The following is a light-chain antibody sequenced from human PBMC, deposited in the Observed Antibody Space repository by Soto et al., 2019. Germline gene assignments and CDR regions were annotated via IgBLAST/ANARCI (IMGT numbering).Light chain of an antibody. J-gene: IGKJ1*01. CDR3: QQYGSSSKWT. Sequence: EIVLTQSPGTLSLSPGEGTTLSCRTSRIVSSAYLAWYQHKPGQPPTLLIYAASSRVTGIPDRFSGSGSGPDFTLTISRREPEDFAVYYCQQYGSSSKWTFGQGTKVEIK. V-gene: IGKV3-20*01. CDR1: RIVSSAY. CDR2: AAS.